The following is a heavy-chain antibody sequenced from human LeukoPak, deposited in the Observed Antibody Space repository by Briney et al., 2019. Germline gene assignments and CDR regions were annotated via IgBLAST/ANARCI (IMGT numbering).Heavy chain of an antibody. CDR3: AGNYGPYYFDY. D-gene: IGHD3-10*01. Sequence: PGGFLRLSCAASGFTFSNYGMHWVRQAPGRGLEWVAVIWYDGSNKYYADSVKGRFTISRDNSKNTLYLQMNSLRAEDTAVYYCAGNYGPYYFDYWGQGTLVTVSS. CDR2: IWYDGSNK. V-gene: IGHV3-33*01. J-gene: IGHJ4*02. CDR1: GFTFSNYG.